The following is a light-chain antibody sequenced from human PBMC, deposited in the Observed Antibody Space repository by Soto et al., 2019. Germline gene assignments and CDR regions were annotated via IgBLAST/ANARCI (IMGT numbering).Light chain of an antibody. CDR1: QGISSA. Sequence: AIQLTQSPSSLSASVGDRVTITCRASQGISSALAWYQQKPGKAPKLLIYDASSLESGVPSRFSGSGSGTDSTLTISSLQPEDFATYYCQQFNSYPQITFGGGTKVEIK. CDR3: QQFNSYPQIT. V-gene: IGKV1-13*02. CDR2: DAS. J-gene: IGKJ4*01.